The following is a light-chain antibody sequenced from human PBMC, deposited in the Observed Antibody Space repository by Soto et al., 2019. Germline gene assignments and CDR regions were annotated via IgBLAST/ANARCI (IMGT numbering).Light chain of an antibody. V-gene: IGLV2-8*01. Sequence: QSALTQRPSASGSPGQSVTISCTGTSGDVGASNYVSWYQQHPGKAPKLMIFAVSKRPSGVPDRFSGSKSGNTASLTVSGLQAEDAADYYCSSNAGSNNFVFGIGTKLTVL. CDR3: SSNAGSNNFV. J-gene: IGLJ1*01. CDR2: AVS. CDR1: SGDVGASNY.